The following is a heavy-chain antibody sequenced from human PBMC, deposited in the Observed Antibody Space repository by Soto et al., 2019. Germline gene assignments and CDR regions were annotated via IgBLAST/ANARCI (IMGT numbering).Heavy chain of an antibody. CDR3: AFSPRPGGTGFDY. Sequence: QVLLVESGGGLVKPGGSLRLSCAASGFTLSDYYMNWMRQAPGKGPEWVSYISASSSYTNYADSVQGRFTISRDNAKNSLYPQMNSLRAEDTAVYYCAFSPRPGGTGFDYWGQGTPVTVSS. CDR2: ISASSSYT. J-gene: IGHJ4*02. CDR1: GFTLSDYY. V-gene: IGHV3-11*06. D-gene: IGHD1-26*01.